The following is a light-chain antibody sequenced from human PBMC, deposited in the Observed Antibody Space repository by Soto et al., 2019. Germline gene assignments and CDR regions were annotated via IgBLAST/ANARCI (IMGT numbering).Light chain of an antibody. V-gene: IGKV2-28*01. CDR2: LGS. J-gene: IGKJ4*01. Sequence: DLVMTQSPLALPVTPGEPASIYCRSSQSLLHSNGYNYLDWYLQKPGQSPQLLIYLGSNRSSGVPDRFSGSGSGTDFTLKISRVEAEDVGVYYCIQALQTPTFGGGTKVEIK. CDR1: QSLLHSNGYNY. CDR3: IQALQTPT.